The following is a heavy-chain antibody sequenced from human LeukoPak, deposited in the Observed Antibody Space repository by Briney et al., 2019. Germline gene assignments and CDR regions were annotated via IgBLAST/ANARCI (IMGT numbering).Heavy chain of an antibody. V-gene: IGHV3-30*04. D-gene: IGHD1-1*01. CDR2: ISYDGSNK. CDR1: GFTFSSYA. CDR3: AKDRGQQNVGVDY. Sequence: GRSLSLSCAASGFTFSSYAMHWVRQAPGKGLEWVAVISYDGSNKYYADSVKGRFTISRDRAKSSLYLQMNSLRREDTALYYCAKDRGQQNVGVDYWGQGTLVTVSS. J-gene: IGHJ4*02.